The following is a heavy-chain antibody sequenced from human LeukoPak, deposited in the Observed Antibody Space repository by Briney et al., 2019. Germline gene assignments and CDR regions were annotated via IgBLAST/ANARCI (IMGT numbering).Heavy chain of an antibody. CDR1: GGSISSSSYY. J-gene: IGHJ4*02. D-gene: IGHD3-3*01. V-gene: IGHV4-39*01. CDR2: MYHSGSA. Sequence: SETLSLTCTVSGGSISSSSYYWGWIRQPPGKGLEWIGSMYHSGSAYYNPSLKSRVTISVDTSKNQFSLKLSSVTAADTAVYYCARQVRDFWSGPSNWGQGTLVTVSS. CDR3: ARQVRDFWSGPSN.